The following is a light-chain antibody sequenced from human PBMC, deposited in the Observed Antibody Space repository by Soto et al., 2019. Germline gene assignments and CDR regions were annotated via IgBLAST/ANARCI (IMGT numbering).Light chain of an antibody. J-gene: IGLJ3*02. CDR1: SSNIGAGYD. CDR2: GNS. Sequence: QSVLTQPPSVSGAPGQRVTISCTGSSSNIGAGYDVHWYQQLPGTAPKLLICGNSNRPSGVPDRFSGSKSGTSASLAITGLQAEDEADYYCQSSDSSLSGWVFGGGTKLTVL. CDR3: QSSDSSLSGWV. V-gene: IGLV1-40*01.